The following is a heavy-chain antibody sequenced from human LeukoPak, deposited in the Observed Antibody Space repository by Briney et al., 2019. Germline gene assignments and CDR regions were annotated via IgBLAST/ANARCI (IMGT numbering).Heavy chain of an antibody. CDR2: IRSKANSYAT. CDR3: TRHGNYYDSSGYAFDI. CDR1: GFTFSGSA. D-gene: IGHD3-22*01. J-gene: IGHJ3*02. Sequence: GGSLRLSCAASGFTFSGSAMHWVRQASGKGLEWVGRIRSKANSYATAYAASVKGRFTISRDDSKNTAYLQMNSLKTEDTAVYYCTRHGNYYDSSGYAFDIWGQGTMVTVSS. V-gene: IGHV3-73*01.